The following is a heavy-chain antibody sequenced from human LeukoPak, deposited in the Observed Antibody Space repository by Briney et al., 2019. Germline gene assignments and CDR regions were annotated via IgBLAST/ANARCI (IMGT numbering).Heavy chain of an antibody. CDR3: VKRGGNYYFDY. V-gene: IGHV3-64D*06. CDR2: ISSNGGNT. CDR1: GFTFSADA. J-gene: IGHJ4*02. D-gene: IGHD4-23*01. Sequence: GGSLRLSCSASGFTFSADAMYWVRQAPGKGLEYVLAISSNGGNTYYADSVKGRFTISRDNSKSTLYLQMSSLRADDTAVYYCVKRGGNYYFDYWGQGTLVTVSS.